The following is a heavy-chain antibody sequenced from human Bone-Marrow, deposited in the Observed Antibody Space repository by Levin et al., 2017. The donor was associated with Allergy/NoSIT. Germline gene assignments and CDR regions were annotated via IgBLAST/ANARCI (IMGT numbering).Heavy chain of an antibody. Sequence: SETLSLTCDVSGVSISNTYWWTWVRQSPGKGLEWIGEMFHAGNTKYSPSLRSRIVMSIDKSQNQFSLKVFGVTAADTAVYYCARVRVKGTQYYGMDVWGRGTTVTVSS. D-gene: IGHD1-1*01. CDR1: GVSISNTYW. J-gene: IGHJ6*02. CDR3: ARVRVKGTQYYGMDV. CDR2: MFHAGNT. V-gene: IGHV4/OR15-8*02.